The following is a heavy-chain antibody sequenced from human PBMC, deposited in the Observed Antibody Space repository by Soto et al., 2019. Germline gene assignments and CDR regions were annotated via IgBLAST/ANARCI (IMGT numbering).Heavy chain of an antibody. J-gene: IGHJ4*02. Sequence: PSETLSLTCAVYGGSFSGYYWTWIRQPPGKGLEWIGEITHSGSTNYNPSLKSRATISVDTSKNQFSLNLNSVTAADTAVYYCARSSVRGWSYWGQGTLVTVS. CDR1: GGSFSGYY. CDR2: ITHSGST. CDR3: ARSSVRGWSY. V-gene: IGHV4-34*01. D-gene: IGHD3-10*02.